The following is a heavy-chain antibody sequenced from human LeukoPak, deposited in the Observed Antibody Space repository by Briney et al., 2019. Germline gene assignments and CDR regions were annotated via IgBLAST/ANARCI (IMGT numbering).Heavy chain of an antibody. CDR3: AKDISRNFVVVPAADY. D-gene: IGHD2-2*01. Sequence: GRSLRLSCAVSGFTFGDYAKHWIRIPPGTSLSLVSISSGDGGSTYYADSVKGRFPVSRDNSKNSLYLQMNSLRTEDTALYYCAKDISRNFVVVPAADYWGQGTLVTVAS. J-gene: IGHJ4*02. CDR2: SSGDGGST. CDR1: GFTFGDYA. V-gene: IGHV3-43*02.